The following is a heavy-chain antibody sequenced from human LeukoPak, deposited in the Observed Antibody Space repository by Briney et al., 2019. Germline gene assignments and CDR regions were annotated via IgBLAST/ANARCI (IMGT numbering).Heavy chain of an antibody. CDR3: ARRLGYCSSTSCYYYFDY. CDR2: IYHSGST. V-gene: IGHV4-38-2*01. Sequence: SETLSLTCAVSGYSISSGYYWGWIRQPPGKGLEWIGSIYHSGSTYYNPSLKSRVTISVDTSKDQFSLKLSSVTAADTAVYYSARRLGYCSSTSCYYYFDYWGQGTLVTVSS. CDR1: GYSISSGYY. J-gene: IGHJ4*02. D-gene: IGHD2-2*01.